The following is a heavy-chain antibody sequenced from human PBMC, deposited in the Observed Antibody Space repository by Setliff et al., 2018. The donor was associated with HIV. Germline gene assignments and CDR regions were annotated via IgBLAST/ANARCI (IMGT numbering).Heavy chain of an antibody. CDR3: ARDATRGGDFDF. Sequence: WIRQRPGKGLEWVANIKEDGSETFYVDSVKGRFTMSRDNAKNLVYLEMNSLKVEDTAVYYCARDATRGGDFDFWGQGTLVTVSS. J-gene: IGHJ4*02. CDR2: IKEDGSET. D-gene: IGHD1-26*01. V-gene: IGHV3-7*01.